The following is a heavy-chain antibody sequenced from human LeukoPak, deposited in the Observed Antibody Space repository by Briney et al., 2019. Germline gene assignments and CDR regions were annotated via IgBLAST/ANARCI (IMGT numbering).Heavy chain of an antibody. D-gene: IGHD2-15*01. CDR1: GFTLNYYA. Sequence: AGSLRLSCAASGFTLNYYAMSWVRQAPGKGLEWVSSIGSIGDRTYYADSVKGRFTISRDNAKNSLYLQMNSLRAEDTAVYYCARIYCSGGSCYLPIWGQGTMVTVSS. J-gene: IGHJ3*02. CDR2: IGSIGDRT. V-gene: IGHV3-11*04. CDR3: ARIYCSGGSCYLPI.